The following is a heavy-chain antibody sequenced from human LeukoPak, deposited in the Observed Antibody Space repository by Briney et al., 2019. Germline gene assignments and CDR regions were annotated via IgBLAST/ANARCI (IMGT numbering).Heavy chain of an antibody. V-gene: IGHV3-23*01. Sequence: GGSLRLSCAASGFTFSSYAMSWVRQAPGKGLEWVSAISGSGGSTNYADSVKGRFTISRDNSKNTLFLQMNNLRAEDTAVYYCAKYGSGTYYTGLNWGQGTLVTVSS. CDR2: ISGSGGST. CDR1: GFTFSSYA. D-gene: IGHD3-10*01. J-gene: IGHJ4*02. CDR3: AKYGSGTYYTGLN.